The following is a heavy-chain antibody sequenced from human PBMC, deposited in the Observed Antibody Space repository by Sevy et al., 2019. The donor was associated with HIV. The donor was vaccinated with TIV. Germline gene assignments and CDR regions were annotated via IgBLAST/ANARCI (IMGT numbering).Heavy chain of an antibody. D-gene: IGHD6-19*01. V-gene: IGHV3-64*02. CDR2: ISSHGGST. CDR3: ARGDSSGWGGNYFDY. CDR1: GFTFSTFA. J-gene: IGHJ4*02. Sequence: GGSLRLSCRASGFTFSTFAMYWVRQAPGKGLEYISSISSHGGSTYYADSVKGRFTISRDNSKNTLYLQMGSLRADDKAVYYCARGDSSGWGGNYFDYWGQGTLVTVSS.